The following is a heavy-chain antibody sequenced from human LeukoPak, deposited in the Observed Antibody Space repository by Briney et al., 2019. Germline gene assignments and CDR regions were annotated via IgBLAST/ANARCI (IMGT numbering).Heavy chain of an antibody. J-gene: IGHJ4*02. V-gene: IGHV1-2*02. CDR2: INPNSGGT. CDR1: GYSENFYG. Sequence: ASVKVSCKTSGYSENFYGITWVRQVAGQGLEWMGWINPNSGGTNYAQEFQGRVTMTRDTSISTAYMELSRLRSDDTAVYYCARDPGSIAVAGIIDYWGQGTLVTVSS. CDR3: ARDPGSIAVAGIIDY. D-gene: IGHD6-19*01.